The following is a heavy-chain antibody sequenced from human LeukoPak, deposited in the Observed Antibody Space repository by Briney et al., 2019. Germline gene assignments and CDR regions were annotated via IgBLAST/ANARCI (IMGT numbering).Heavy chain of an antibody. V-gene: IGHV3-48*04. Sequence: GGSLRLSCAASGFTFSSYTMNWVRQAPGKGLEWVSYISSSGSTIYYADSVKGRFTISRDNAKNSLYLQMNSLRAEDTAIYYCAREVWYYFDFWGQGTLVTVSS. CDR1: GFTFSSYT. CDR2: ISSSGSTI. CDR3: AREVWYYFDF. D-gene: IGHD2-21*01. J-gene: IGHJ4*02.